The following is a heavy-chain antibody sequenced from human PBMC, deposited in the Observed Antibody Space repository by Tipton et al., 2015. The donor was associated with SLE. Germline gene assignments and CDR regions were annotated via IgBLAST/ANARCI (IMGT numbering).Heavy chain of an antibody. CDR3: AKIRSSSWYRDAFDI. D-gene: IGHD6-13*01. CDR2: ISSSANT. Sequence: SLRLSCAASGFTFSNYAMSWVRQAPGKGLEWVSAISSSANTYYADSVKGRFTISRDNSKNTLYLQMNSLRAEDTAVYYCAKIRSSSWYRDAFDIWGQGTMVTVSS. CDR1: GFTFSNYA. V-gene: IGHV3-23*01. J-gene: IGHJ3*02.